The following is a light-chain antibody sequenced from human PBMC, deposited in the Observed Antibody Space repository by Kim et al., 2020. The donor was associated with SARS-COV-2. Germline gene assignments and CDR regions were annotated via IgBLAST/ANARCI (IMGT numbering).Light chain of an antibody. CDR1: QSISRS. Sequence: PATRGVCPGERVTLSCRASQSISRSLAWYQHKPGQAPRLLIYGAASRPADVPGRFSGSGSGTQFTLTISSLQSDDFAVYYCQQSITFGGGTKLEI. V-gene: IGKV3-15*01. J-gene: IGKJ4*01. CDR2: GAA. CDR3: QQSIT.